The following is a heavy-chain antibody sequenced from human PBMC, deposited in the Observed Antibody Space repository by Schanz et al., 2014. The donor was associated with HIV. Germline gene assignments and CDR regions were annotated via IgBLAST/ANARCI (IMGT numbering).Heavy chain of an antibody. J-gene: IGHJ4*02. V-gene: IGHV3-30-3*01. CDR2: ISYDGSNK. CDR3: ARHPRPYSSSWYEYYFDY. D-gene: IGHD6-13*01. Sequence: QVQLVESGGGVVQPGRSLRLSCAASGFTFSSYAMHWVRQAPGKGLEWVAVISYDGSNKYYADSVKGRFTISRDNSKNTLYLQMNSLRAEDTAVYYCARHPRPYSSSWYEYYFDYWGQGTLVTVSS. CDR1: GFTFSSYA.